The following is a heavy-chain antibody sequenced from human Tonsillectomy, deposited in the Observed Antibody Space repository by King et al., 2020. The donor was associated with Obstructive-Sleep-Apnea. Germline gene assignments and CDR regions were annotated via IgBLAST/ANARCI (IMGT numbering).Heavy chain of an antibody. D-gene: IGHD3-3*01. J-gene: IGHJ4*02. CDR1: GFTFSNAW. CDR3: TASVFWSGYYRGY. CDR2: IESTNEGGTT. V-gene: IGHV3-15*04. Sequence: VQLVESGGGLVKPGGSLRLSCAASGFTFSNAWMSWVRQAPGKGLEWVGRIESTNEGGTTDYSAPVKGRLTISRDDSKNTLYLQMNSLKTEDTAVYYCTASVFWSGYYRGYWGQGTLVTVSS.